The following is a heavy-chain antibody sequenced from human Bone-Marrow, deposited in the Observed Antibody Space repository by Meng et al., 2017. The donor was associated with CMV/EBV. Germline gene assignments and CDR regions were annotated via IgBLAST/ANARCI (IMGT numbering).Heavy chain of an antibody. J-gene: IGHJ5*02. D-gene: IGHD3-22*01. V-gene: IGHV4-30-4*08. Sequence: SETLSLTCTVSGDSMSSVDYYWSWIRQSPGRGLEWIGYIYHTGSTYANPSLESRVIISVDTSKNQFSLKLRSVTAADTAVYYCARAPYYYDNSGYYGGYNWFDPWGQGILVTVSS. CDR1: GDSMSSVDYY. CDR3: ARAPYYYDNSGYYGGYNWFDP. CDR2: IYHTGST.